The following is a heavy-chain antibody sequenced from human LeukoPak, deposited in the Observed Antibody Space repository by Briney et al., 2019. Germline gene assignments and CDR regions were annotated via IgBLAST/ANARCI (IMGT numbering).Heavy chain of an antibody. CDR3: TRLAVATPGVDP. CDR1: GFPFSSFE. V-gene: IGHV3-48*03. D-gene: IGHD5-12*01. J-gene: IGHJ5*02. CDR2: ISSSGTTT. Sequence: PGGSLRLSCAASGFPFSSFEMYWVRQAPGKGLEWVSYISSSGTTTYYAHSVKGRFTISRDSAKNSLYLQMNSLRAEDTAVYYCTRLAVATPGVDPWGQGTLVIVSS.